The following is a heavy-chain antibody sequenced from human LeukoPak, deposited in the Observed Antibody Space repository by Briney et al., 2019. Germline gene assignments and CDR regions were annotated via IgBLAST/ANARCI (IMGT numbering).Heavy chain of an antibody. V-gene: IGHV4-59*01. CDR3: ARVRYYDSSGYYYFDY. Sequence: PSETLSLTCAVYGGSFSGYYWSWIRQPPGKGLEWIGYIYYSGSTNYNPSLKSRVTISVDTSKNQSSLKLSSVTAADTAVYYCARVRYYDSSGYYYFDYWGQGTLVTVSS. CDR1: GGSFSGYY. CDR2: IYYSGST. D-gene: IGHD3-22*01. J-gene: IGHJ4*02.